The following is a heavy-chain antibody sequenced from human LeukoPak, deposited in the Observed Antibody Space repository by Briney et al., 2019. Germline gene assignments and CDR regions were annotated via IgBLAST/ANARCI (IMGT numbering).Heavy chain of an antibody. CDR2: IYSGGSP. Sequence: GGSLRLSCAASGFTVSSNYVSWVRQAPGKGLEWVSVIYSGGSPYYADSVKGRFTISRDNYKNTLYLQMNSLRAEDTAVYYCATPGDYYDSSGYYLDYWGQGTLVTVSS. CDR3: ATPGDYYDSSGYYLDY. D-gene: IGHD3-22*01. CDR1: GFTVSSNY. V-gene: IGHV3-66*02. J-gene: IGHJ4*02.